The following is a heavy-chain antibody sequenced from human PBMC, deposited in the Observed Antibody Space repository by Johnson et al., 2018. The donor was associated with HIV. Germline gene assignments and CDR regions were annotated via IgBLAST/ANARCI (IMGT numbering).Heavy chain of an antibody. CDR2: IKEDGTEK. CDR1: GFPFSTFW. V-gene: IGHV3-7*01. J-gene: IGHJ3*01. Sequence: VQLVESGGGLVQAGGSLRLSCAASGFPFSTFWMSWVRQAPGMGLDWVANIKEDGTEKVYVDSVKGRFTISRDNAKNSLYLQMNSLSAEDTAVYYCARDLRGFKYDAFDVWGQGTMGTGSS. CDR3: ARDLRGFKYDAFDV.